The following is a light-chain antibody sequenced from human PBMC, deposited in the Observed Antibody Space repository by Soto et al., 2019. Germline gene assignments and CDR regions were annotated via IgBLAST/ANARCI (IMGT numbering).Light chain of an antibody. CDR3: QHYYTYSWT. V-gene: IGKV1-5*01. CDR2: DAS. CDR1: QSVSGW. Sequence: DIQMTQSPSTLSASVGDRVIITCRASQSVSGWLAWYRQKPGKDPKLLIYDASTVESGVPSRFSGSGSGTEFTLTIIILQPDDVATYYCQHYYTYSWTFGQGTKVDIK. J-gene: IGKJ1*01.